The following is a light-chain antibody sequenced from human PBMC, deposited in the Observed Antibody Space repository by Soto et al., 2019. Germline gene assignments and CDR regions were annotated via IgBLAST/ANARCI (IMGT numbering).Light chain of an antibody. J-gene: IGLJ3*02. CDR1: SSNIGAGYD. Sequence: QSVLTQPPSVSGAPGQRVTISCTGSSSNIGAGYDVHWYQQLPGTAPKLLIYRNNNRPSGVPDRFSGSKSGTSASLAITGLQAEDEADYYCHSYDRSLSGSVFGGGTKLTVL. CDR3: HSYDRSLSGSV. V-gene: IGLV1-40*01. CDR2: RNN.